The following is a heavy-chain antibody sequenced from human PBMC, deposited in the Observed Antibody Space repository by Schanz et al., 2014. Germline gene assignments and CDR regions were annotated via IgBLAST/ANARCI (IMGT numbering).Heavy chain of an antibody. CDR2: IKQDGSEK. CDR3: ARDAVTSVLTPGFYY. V-gene: IGHV3-7*04. J-gene: IGHJ4*02. CDR1: GFSFSNYW. D-gene: IGHD4-17*01. Sequence: EVHLLESGGGLVQPGGSLRLSCAASGFSFSNYWMSWVRQAPGKGLEWVANIKQDGSEKYYVDSVKGRFTISRDNAKKSLYLRMNSLRAEDTAVYYCARDAVTSVLTPGFYYWGQGTLXTVSS.